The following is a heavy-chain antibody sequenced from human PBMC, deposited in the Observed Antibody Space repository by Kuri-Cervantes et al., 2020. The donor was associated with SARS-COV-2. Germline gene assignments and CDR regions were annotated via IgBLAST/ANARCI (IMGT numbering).Heavy chain of an antibody. CDR1: GGSISSSSYY. D-gene: IGHD3-3*01. J-gene: IGHJ5*02. CDR2: IYYSGST. Sequence: GSLRLSCTVSGGSISSSSYYWGWIRQPPGKGLEWIGSIYYSGSTYYNPSLKSRVTISVDTSKNQFSLKLSSVTAADTAVYYCARTYYDFWSGYYGSISWFDPWGQGTLVTVSS. V-gene: IGHV4-39*07. CDR3: ARTYYDFWSGYYGSISWFDP.